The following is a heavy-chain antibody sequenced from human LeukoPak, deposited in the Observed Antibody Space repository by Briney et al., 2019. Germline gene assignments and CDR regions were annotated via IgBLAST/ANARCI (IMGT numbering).Heavy chain of an antibody. D-gene: IGHD1-26*01. CDR3: VREVTSGSFDY. Sequence: GGSPRLSCEASGFTFSSYAMHWVRQAPGRGLEWVTVISDDGSNGYYAGSVKGRFTISRDNSQNTLHVQMSSLRPEDTAVYYCVREVTSGSFDYWGQGTLVTVSS. V-gene: IGHV3-30*04. J-gene: IGHJ4*02. CDR2: ISDDGSNG. CDR1: GFTFSSYA.